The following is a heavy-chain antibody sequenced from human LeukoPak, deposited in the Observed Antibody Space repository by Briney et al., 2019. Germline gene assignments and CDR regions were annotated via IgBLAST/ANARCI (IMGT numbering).Heavy chain of an antibody. CDR3: ARGYCSGGTCYSDYYFYYMDV. J-gene: IGHJ6*03. CDR2: ISYDGSNK. CDR1: GFSFSSYA. D-gene: IGHD2-15*01. Sequence: GGSLRLSCAASGFSFSSYAMHWVRQAPGKGLEWVAVISYDGSNKYYADSVKGRFTISRDNSKNTLYLQMNSLRAEDTAVYYCARGYCSGGTCYSDYYFYYMDVWGKGTTVTVSS. V-gene: IGHV3-30-3*01.